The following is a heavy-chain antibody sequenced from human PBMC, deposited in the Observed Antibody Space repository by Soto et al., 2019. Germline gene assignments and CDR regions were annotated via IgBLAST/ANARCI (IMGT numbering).Heavy chain of an antibody. V-gene: IGHV4-4*02. CDR2: IYHGGST. J-gene: IGHJ3*02. CDR3: ARGGLNSAAFDI. Sequence: QVHLQESGPGLVKPSGTLSLTCDISGGSIKTSNWWSWVRQAPGKRLEWIGEIYHGGSTNYNPSLKYRLTLLVDKSKNQFSLSLTSVTAADTAVYYCARGGLNSAAFDIWGQGTMVTVSS. D-gene: IGHD2-21*01. CDR1: GGSIKTSNW.